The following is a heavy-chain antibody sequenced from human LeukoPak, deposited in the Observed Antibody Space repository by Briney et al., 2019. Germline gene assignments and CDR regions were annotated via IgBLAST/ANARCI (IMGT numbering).Heavy chain of an antibody. J-gene: IGHJ4*02. D-gene: IGHD1-7*01. CDR2: IYWDDAK. CDR1: GFSLSTNEVA. CDR3: AHRNWNYRGFDY. Sequence: ESGPTLVNPTQTLTLTCTFSGFSLSTNEVAVGWIRQPPGKALEWLALIYWDDAKRYSPSLKSRLTITKDTSKNQVVLTMTDMDPVDTATYYCAHRNWNYRGFDYWGQGTLVAVSS. V-gene: IGHV2-5*02.